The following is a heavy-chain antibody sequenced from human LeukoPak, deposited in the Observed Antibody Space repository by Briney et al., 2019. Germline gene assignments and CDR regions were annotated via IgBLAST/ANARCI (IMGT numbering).Heavy chain of an antibody. CDR1: GGSFSGYY. D-gene: IGHD2-15*01. CDR3: ARGPKRVYCSGGSCYSGRFDP. V-gene: IGHV4-34*01. J-gene: IGHJ5*02. CDR2: INHSGST. Sequence: KPSETLSLTCAVYGGSFSGYYWSWIRQPPGKGLEWIGEINHSGSTNYHPSLKSRVTISVDTSKNQFSLKLSSVTAADTAVYYCARGPKRVYCSGGSCYSGRFDPWGQGTLVTVSS.